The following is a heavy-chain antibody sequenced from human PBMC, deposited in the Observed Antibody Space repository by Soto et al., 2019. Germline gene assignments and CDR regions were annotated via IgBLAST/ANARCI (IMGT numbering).Heavy chain of an antibody. J-gene: IGHJ4*02. CDR3: ARAGGSGSYADFDY. V-gene: IGHV1-18*01. CDR2: ISAYNGNI. Sequence: QVQLVQSGAEVKKPGASVKVSCKASGYTSTNYGISWVRQAPGQGLEWMGWISAYNGNINYAQKFQGRVTMTTDTSTSTTYMDLRSLRSDDTAVYYCARAGGSGSYADFDYWGQGTLVTVSS. CDR1: GYTSTNYG. D-gene: IGHD3-10*01.